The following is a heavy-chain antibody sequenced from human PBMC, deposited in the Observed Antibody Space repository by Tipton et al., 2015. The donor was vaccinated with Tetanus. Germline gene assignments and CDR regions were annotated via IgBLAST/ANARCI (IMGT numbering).Heavy chain of an antibody. CDR2: IYYSGNS. V-gene: IGHV4-30-4*01. D-gene: IGHD4-11*01. CDR1: GGSFRSGDHY. CDR3: ARLASYSNHLDA. J-gene: IGHJ4*02. Sequence: TLSLTCTVSGGSFRSGDHYWSWIRQPPGMGLEWIGYIYYSGNSDYNPSLKSRVTLSVDTSNNQFSLKLNSVTAADTAVYYCARLASYSNHLDAWGQGALVTVSS.